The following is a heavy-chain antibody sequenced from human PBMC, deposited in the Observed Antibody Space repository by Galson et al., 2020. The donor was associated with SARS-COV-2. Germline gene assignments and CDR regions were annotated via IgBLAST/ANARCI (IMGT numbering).Heavy chain of an antibody. Sequence: ASVKVSCKSSGYTFTNYAINWVRQDPGQRPEWMGWINAGNGNTKYSQNFQDRITFTRDTSANTAYMELSSLRSEDTGVYYCARWVPGGNYFFDYWGQGTLVTVSS. CDR2: INAGNGNT. D-gene: IGHD3-16*01. J-gene: IGHJ4*02. CDR1: GYTFTNYA. CDR3: ARWVPGGNYFFDY. V-gene: IGHV1-3*01.